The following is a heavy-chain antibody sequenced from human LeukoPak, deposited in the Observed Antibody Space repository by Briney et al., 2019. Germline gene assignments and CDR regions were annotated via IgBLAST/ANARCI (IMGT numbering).Heavy chain of an antibody. CDR3: ARGARAGYNLEPFDN. Sequence: KPSQTLSLTCTVSGGSISSSRYYWGWVRQPPGKGLEWIGCIYYSGSTYYNPSLKSRVTISVDTSKNQFSLKLSSVTAADTAVYYCARGARAGYNLEPFDNWGQGTLVTVSS. CDR2: IYYSGST. V-gene: IGHV4-39*01. D-gene: IGHD5-24*01. CDR1: GGSISSSRYY. J-gene: IGHJ4*02.